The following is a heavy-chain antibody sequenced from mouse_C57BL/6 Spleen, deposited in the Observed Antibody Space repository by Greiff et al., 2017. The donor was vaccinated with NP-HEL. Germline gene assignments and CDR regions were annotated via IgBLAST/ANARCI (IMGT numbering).Heavy chain of an antibody. CDR1: GYTFTSYG. CDR2: IYPRSGNT. Sequence: QVQLKESGAELARPGASVKLSCKASGYTFTSYGISWVKQRTGQGLEWIGEIYPRSGNTYYNEKFKGKATLTADKSSSTAYMELRSLTSEDSAVYFCARSLLYGSGYAMDYWGQGTSVTVSS. CDR3: ARSLLYGSGYAMDY. D-gene: IGHD1-1*01. J-gene: IGHJ4*01. V-gene: IGHV1-81*01.